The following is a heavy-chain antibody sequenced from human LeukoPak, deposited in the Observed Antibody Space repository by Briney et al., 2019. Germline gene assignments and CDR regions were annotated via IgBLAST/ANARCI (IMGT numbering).Heavy chain of an antibody. Sequence: SVKVSCKASGGTFSSYAISWVRQAPGQGLEWMEGIIPIFGTANYAQKFQGRVTITADESTSTAYMELSSLRSEDTAVYYCARGLGGSGNYYNPLFDYWGQGTLVTVSS. CDR2: IIPIFGTA. D-gene: IGHD3-10*01. CDR1: GGTFSSYA. J-gene: IGHJ4*02. V-gene: IGHV1-69*13. CDR3: ARGLGGSGNYYNPLFDY.